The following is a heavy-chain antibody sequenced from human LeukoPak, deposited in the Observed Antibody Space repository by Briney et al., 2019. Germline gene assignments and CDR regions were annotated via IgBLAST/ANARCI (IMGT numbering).Heavy chain of an antibody. CDR3: ARRSIAASDPFHY. CDR2: IYPGDSDT. V-gene: IGHV5-51*01. D-gene: IGHD6-13*01. J-gene: IGHJ4*02. Sequence: GESLKISCKGSGYSFTSYWIGWVRQVPGKGLEWMGIIYPGDSDTRYSPSFQGQVTISADKSISTAYLQWSSLKASDTAMYYCARRSIAASDPFHYWGQGTLVTVSS. CDR1: GYSFTSYW.